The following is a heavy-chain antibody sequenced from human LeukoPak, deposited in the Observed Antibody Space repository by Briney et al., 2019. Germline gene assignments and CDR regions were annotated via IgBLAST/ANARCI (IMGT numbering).Heavy chain of an antibody. D-gene: IGHD5/OR15-5a*01. J-gene: IGHJ4*02. CDR1: GFIFSDYY. CDR2: ISSSSSYT. Sequence: PGGSLRLSCAASGFIFSDYYMSWIRQAPGKGLEWISYISSSSSYTNYVDSVKGRFTISRDNAKNSLYLQMNSLRAEDMAVYYCARAVSVSSYYFDCWGQGTLVTVSS. CDR3: ARAVSVSSYYFDC. V-gene: IGHV3-11*05.